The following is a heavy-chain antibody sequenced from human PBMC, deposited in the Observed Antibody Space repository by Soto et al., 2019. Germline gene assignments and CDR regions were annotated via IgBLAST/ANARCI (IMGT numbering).Heavy chain of an antibody. Sequence: QVQLVQSGAEVKKPGSSVKVSCKASGGTFSSYTISWVRQAPGQGPEWMGRIIPILGIANYAQKFQGRVTIPEDKSTSTAYMELSSLRSEDTAVYYCARSSRYSSGWYYFDYWGQGTLVTVSS. V-gene: IGHV1-69*02. J-gene: IGHJ4*02. CDR2: IIPILGIA. CDR3: ARSSRYSSGWYYFDY. D-gene: IGHD6-19*01. CDR1: GGTFSSYT.